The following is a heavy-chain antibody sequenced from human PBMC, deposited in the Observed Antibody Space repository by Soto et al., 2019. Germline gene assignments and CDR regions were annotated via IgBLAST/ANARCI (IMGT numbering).Heavy chain of an antibody. Sequence: GGSLRLSCAASGFTFSTYWMSWVRQDPGKGLEWVANIKPDGSEKWYVDSVKGRFTISRDNAKNSLYLQMNSLRAEDTAVYYCARGDYYDTSGPFSDAFDIWGQGTMVTVSS. CDR1: GFTFSTYW. J-gene: IGHJ3*02. D-gene: IGHD3-22*01. CDR3: ARGDYYDTSGPFSDAFDI. CDR2: IKPDGSEK. V-gene: IGHV3-7*04.